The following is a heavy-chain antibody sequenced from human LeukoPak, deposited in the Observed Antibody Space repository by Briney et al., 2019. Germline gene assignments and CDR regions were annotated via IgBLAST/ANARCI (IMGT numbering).Heavy chain of an antibody. Sequence: PGGTLRLSCAASGLTFSNYGMSWVRQAPGKGLEWVSGISGSGGTTYYADSVKGRFTISRDNSKNTLYLQMNSLRVEDTAVYYCALAAAASSFDYWGQGTLLTVSS. CDR2: ISGSGGTT. CDR3: ALAAAASSFDY. V-gene: IGHV3-23*01. J-gene: IGHJ4*02. CDR1: GLTFSNYG. D-gene: IGHD2-15*01.